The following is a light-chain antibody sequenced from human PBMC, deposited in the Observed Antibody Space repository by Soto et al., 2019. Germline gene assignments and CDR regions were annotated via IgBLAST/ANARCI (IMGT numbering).Light chain of an antibody. CDR2: DTS. V-gene: IGKV3-15*01. CDR3: QQYNKWPLT. CDR1: QSVSSD. Sequence: EIVMTQSPATLSVSPGERATLSCRASQSVSSDLVWYQQKAGQAPRLLIYDTSTRATGIPARFSGSGSGTEFTLTISSLQSEDSAVYHCQQYNKWPLTFGGGTRLEIK. J-gene: IGKJ5*01.